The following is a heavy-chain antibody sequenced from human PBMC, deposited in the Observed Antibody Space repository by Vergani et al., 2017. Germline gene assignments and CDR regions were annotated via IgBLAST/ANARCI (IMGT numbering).Heavy chain of an antibody. CDR3: AKANPRNSGYDYLYYHHAMYV. Sequence: EVQLLESGGDLVQPGGSLRLSCAASGFTFNHYAMNWVRQAPGKGLEWVSCISGSGGGTYYAGSGKGRLTISRDSSKNTLNLQMNSLSAGDTAVYYCAKANPRNSGYDYLYYHHAMYVWGQGTTVTVSS. CDR1: GFTFNHYA. CDR2: ISGSGGGT. J-gene: IGHJ6*02. V-gene: IGHV3-23*01. D-gene: IGHD5-12*01.